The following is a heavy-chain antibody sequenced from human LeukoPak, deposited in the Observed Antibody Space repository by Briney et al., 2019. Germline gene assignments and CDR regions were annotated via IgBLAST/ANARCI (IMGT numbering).Heavy chain of an antibody. CDR2: FSSTGRTI. V-gene: IGHV3-11*04. Sequence: GGSLRLSCEGSGFIFSDYYISWIRQAPGKGLEWLSYFSSTGRTIYYADSVEGRFTMSRDVAQSSVFLQMDGLRADDTAVYYCARGDDYSNYAGLDFYYYMGVWGKGATVTVSS. CDR1: GFIFSDYY. CDR3: ARGDDYSNYAGLDFYYYMGV. J-gene: IGHJ6*03. D-gene: IGHD4-11*01.